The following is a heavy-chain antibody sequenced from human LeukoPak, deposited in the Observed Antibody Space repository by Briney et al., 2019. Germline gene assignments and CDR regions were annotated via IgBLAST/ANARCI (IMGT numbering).Heavy chain of an antibody. D-gene: IGHD5-18*01. CDR2: IIPIFGTA. CDR1: GGTFSSYA. CDR3: ARDRYSYGYFDY. J-gene: IGHJ4*02. V-gene: IGHV1-69*05. Sequence: GSSVKVSCKASGGTFSSYAISGVRQARGQGLEWMGRIIPIFGTANYAQKLQGRVTIPTDESTSTAYMELSSLRSEDTAVYYCARDRYSYGYFDYWGQGTLVTVSS.